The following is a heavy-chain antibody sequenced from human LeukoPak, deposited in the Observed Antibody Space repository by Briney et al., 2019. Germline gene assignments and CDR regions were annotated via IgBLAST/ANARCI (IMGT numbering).Heavy chain of an antibody. CDR2: ISSSSSSI. CDR3: AGTFYYGSGSYVLAGY. CDR1: GFTFSTYS. Sequence: PGGSLRLSCTASGFTFSTYSTNWVRQAPGKGLEWVSYISSSSSSIYYADSVQGRFTISRDNAKNSLFLQMNSLRAEDTALYYCAGTFYYGSGSYVLAGYWGQGTLVTVSS. V-gene: IGHV3-48*01. J-gene: IGHJ4*02. D-gene: IGHD3-10*01.